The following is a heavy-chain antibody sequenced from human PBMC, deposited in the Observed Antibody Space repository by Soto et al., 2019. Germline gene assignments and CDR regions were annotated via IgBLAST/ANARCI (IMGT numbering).Heavy chain of an antibody. V-gene: IGHV3-64D*06. CDR2: ISSNGGST. D-gene: IGHD5-18*01. J-gene: IGHJ3*02. Sequence: GGSLRLSCSASGFTFSSYAMHWVRQAPGKGLEYVSAISSNGGSTYYADSVKGRFTISRDTSKNTLYLQMSSLRAEDTAVYYCVGSGYGDHAFDIWGQGTMVTVSS. CDR3: VGSGYGDHAFDI. CDR1: GFTFSSYA.